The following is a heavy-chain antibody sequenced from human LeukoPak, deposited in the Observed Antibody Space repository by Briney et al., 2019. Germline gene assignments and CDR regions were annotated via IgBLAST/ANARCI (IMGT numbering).Heavy chain of an antibody. D-gene: IGHD6-6*01. Sequence: PSETLSLTCTVSGGSISSDYWSWIRQPAGKGLEWIGRIYIGGSTYYNPSLKSRVTMSVDTSKNQFSLKLSSVTAADTAVYYCARDPADSSSRYWFDPWGQGTLVTVSS. V-gene: IGHV4-4*07. CDR2: IYIGGST. CDR1: GGSISSDY. CDR3: ARDPADSSSRYWFDP. J-gene: IGHJ5*02.